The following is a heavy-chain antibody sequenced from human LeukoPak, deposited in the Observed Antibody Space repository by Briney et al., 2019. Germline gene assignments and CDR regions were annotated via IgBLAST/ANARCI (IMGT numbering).Heavy chain of an antibody. CDR3: ARVGHYYDSQWHQEPDY. D-gene: IGHD3-22*01. Sequence: GGSLRLSCAASGLTSSRYAMTWVRQAPGKGLEWVSSIPVSGDPTYYADSVRGRFTVSRDNSKSSLYLQMNGLRAEDTAVYYCARVGHYYDSQWHQEPDYWGQGTLVTVSS. CDR1: GLTSSRYA. CDR2: IPVSGDPT. V-gene: IGHV3-23*01. J-gene: IGHJ4*02.